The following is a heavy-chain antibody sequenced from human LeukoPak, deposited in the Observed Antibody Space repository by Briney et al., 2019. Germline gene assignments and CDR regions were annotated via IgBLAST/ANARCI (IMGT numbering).Heavy chain of an antibody. CDR2: ISSSSSTI. J-gene: IGHJ4*02. D-gene: IGHD6-13*01. V-gene: IGHV3-48*01. CDR3: AKDTTSSSYAFDY. Sequence: GGSLRLSCAASGFTFSSYSMNWVRQAPGKGLEWVSYISSSSSTIYYADSVKGRFTISRDNSKNTLYLQMNSLRVEDTAVYYCAKDTTSSSYAFDYWGQGTLVTVSS. CDR1: GFTFSSYS.